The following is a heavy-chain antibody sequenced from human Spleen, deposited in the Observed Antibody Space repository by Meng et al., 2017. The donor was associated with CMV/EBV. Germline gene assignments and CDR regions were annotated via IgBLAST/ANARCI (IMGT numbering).Heavy chain of an antibody. CDR3: ARDLGWGHYYYGMDV. Sequence: GESLKISCAASGFTSSSYWMSWVRQAPGKGLEWVANINRDGSEKHYVDSVKGRFTISRDNAKNSVFLQMNSLRVEDTAVYYCARDLGWGHYYYGMDVWGRGTAVTVSS. CDR2: INRDGSEK. J-gene: IGHJ6*02. D-gene: IGHD6-19*01. V-gene: IGHV3-7*01. CDR1: GFTSSSYW.